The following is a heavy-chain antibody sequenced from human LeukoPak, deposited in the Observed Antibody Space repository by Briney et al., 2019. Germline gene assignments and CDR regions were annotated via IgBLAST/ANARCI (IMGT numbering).Heavy chain of an antibody. Sequence: PSETLSLTCTVSGYSISSGYYWGWIRQPPGKGLEWIGSIYHSGSTYYNPSLKSRVTISVDTSKNQFSLKLSSVTAADTAVYYCARGTLPPTYGSGSYPPDYWGQGTLVTVSS. CDR1: GYSISSGYY. CDR3: ARGTLPPTYGSGSYPPDY. D-gene: IGHD3-10*01. V-gene: IGHV4-38-2*02. CDR2: IYHSGST. J-gene: IGHJ4*02.